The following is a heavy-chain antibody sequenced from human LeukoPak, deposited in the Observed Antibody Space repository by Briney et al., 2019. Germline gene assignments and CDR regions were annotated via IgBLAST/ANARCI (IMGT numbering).Heavy chain of an antibody. CDR3: AKDPEGFGELSQYGMDV. D-gene: IGHD3-10*01. CDR2: IGGSGGST. J-gene: IGHJ6*02. V-gene: IGHV3-23*01. Sequence: GGSLRLSCAASGFTFYTNAMSWVRQAPGKGLEWVSAIGGSGGSTFYADSVMGRSTISRDNSENTLYLQMNSLRAEDTAVYFCAKDPEGFGELSQYGMDVWGQGTTVTVSS. CDR1: GFTFYTNA.